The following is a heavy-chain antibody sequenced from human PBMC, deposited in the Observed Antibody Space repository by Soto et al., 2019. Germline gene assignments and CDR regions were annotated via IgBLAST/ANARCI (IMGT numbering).Heavy chain of an antibody. J-gene: IGHJ6*02. CDR3: ARCPQPPDTADPYAVDV. CDR2: IVPSVDTT. CDR1: GGTFSRSG. D-gene: IGHD5-18*01. V-gene: IGHV1-69*18. Sequence: QVQLVQSGTEVKKPGASVKVSCRASGGTFSRSGFHWVRQAPGQGLEWMGMIVPSVDTTNYAQKYQARVTISADQFTSTVYMELRSLRSEDTAVYYCARCPQPPDTADPYAVDVWGQGTRVIVSS.